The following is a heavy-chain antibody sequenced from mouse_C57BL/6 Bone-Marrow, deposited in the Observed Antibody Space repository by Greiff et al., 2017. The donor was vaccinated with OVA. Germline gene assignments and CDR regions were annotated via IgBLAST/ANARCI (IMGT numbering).Heavy chain of an antibody. Sequence: VQLQQSGPELVKPGASVKISCKASGYAFSSSWMNWVKQRPGKGLEWIGRIYPGDGDTNYNGKFKGKATLTADKSSSTAYMQLSSLTSEDSAVYFCAGYYYGSSYDFDYWGQDTTLTVSS. CDR1: GYAFSSSW. J-gene: IGHJ2*01. D-gene: IGHD1-1*01. CDR2: IYPGDGDT. CDR3: AGYYYGSSYDFDY. V-gene: IGHV1-82*01.